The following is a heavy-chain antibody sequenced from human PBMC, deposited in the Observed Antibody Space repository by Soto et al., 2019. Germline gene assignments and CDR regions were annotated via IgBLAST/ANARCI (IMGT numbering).Heavy chain of an antibody. CDR3: ARAEMAHTRVFDY. D-gene: IGHD2-15*01. Sequence: SVKVSCKASGGTFSSYAISWVRQAPGQGLEWMGGIIPIFGTANYAQKFQGRVTITADESTSTAYMELSSLRSEDTAVYYCARAEMAHTRVFDYWGQGTLVTVSS. CDR2: IIPIFGTA. V-gene: IGHV1-69*13. J-gene: IGHJ4*02. CDR1: GGTFSSYA.